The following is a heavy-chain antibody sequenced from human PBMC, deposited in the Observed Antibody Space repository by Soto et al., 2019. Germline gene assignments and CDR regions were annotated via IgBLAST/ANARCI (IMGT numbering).Heavy chain of an antibody. J-gene: IGHJ4*02. V-gene: IGHV6-1*01. Sequence: QSQTLSLTCAISGDSVSSNSAAWNWIRQSPSRGLEWLGRTYYRSKWYNDYAVSVKSRITINPDTSKNQFSLQLNSVTPEDTAVYYCARVRGFLLPLWFGELLGYFDYWGQGTLVTVSS. CDR1: GDSVSSNSAA. CDR2: TYYRSKWYN. CDR3: ARVRGFLLPLWFGELLGYFDY. D-gene: IGHD3-10*01.